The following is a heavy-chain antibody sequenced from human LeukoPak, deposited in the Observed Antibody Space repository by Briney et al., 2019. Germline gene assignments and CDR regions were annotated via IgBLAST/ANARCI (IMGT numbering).Heavy chain of an antibody. J-gene: IGHJ1*01. V-gene: IGHV4-61*05. CDR3: ARVGFVAGYFQH. Sequence: PSETLSLTCTVSGGSISSSSYYWGWIRQPPGKGLEWIGYIYYSGSTNYNPSLKSRVTISVDTSKNQFSLKLSSVTAADTAVYYCARVGFVAGYFQHWGQGTLVTVSS. D-gene: IGHD6-19*01. CDR2: IYYSGST. CDR1: GGSISSSSYY.